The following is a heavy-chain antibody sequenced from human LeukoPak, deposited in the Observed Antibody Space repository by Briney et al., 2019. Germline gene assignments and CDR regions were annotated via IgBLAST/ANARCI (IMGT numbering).Heavy chain of an antibody. J-gene: IGHJ4*02. D-gene: IGHD3-10*01. CDR3: ACQRLVCGIITDYYFDY. CDR1: GVTFNSYS. Sequence: PGGSLTLSCTVSGVTFNSYSLSWGRQAPGKGLEWVSTISASGGNTYYADSVEGRFTISRDNSKNTLYLQMAGLRAQDTAMYYCACQRLVCGIITDYYFDYWGQGTLVTVSS. CDR2: ISASGGNT. V-gene: IGHV3-23*01.